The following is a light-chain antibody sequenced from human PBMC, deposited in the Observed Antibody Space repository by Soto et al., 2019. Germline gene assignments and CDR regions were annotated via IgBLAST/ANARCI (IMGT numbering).Light chain of an antibody. CDR3: SSYTSSNTPYV. CDR2: EVT. J-gene: IGLJ1*01. Sequence: QSVLTQPASVSGSPGQSITISCTGSSSDVGGYNFVSWYQHHPGKAPKLILYEVTTRPSGVSSRFSGSKSGNTAFLTISGLQADDEANYYCSSYTSSNTPYVFGTGTKVTVL. V-gene: IGLV2-14*01. CDR1: SSDVGGYNF.